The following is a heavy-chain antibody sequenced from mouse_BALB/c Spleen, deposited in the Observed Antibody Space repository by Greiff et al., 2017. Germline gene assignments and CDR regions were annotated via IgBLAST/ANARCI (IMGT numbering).Heavy chain of an antibody. V-gene: IGHV2-9*02. CDR2: IWAGGST. D-gene: IGHD3-1*01. CDR3: ARDRGDYAMDY. Sequence: VQGVESGPGLVAPSQSLSITCTVSGFSLTSYGVHWVRQPPGKGLEWLGVIWAGGSTNYNSALMSRLSISKDNSKSQVFLKMNSLQTDDTAMYYCARDRGDYAMDYWGQGTSVTVSS. CDR1: GFSLTSYG. J-gene: IGHJ4*01.